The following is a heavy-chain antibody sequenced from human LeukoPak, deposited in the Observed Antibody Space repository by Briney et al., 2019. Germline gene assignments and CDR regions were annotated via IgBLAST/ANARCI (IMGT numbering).Heavy chain of an antibody. CDR3: ARAHETTVTTPFDY. CDR1: GFTFDDYG. D-gene: IGHD4-17*01. V-gene: IGHV3-20*04. J-gene: IGHJ4*02. CDR2: INWNGGST. Sequence: GGSLRLSCAASGFTFDDYGMSWVRQAPGKGLEWASGINWNGGSTGYADSVKGRFTMSRDNAKNSLYLQMNSLRAEDTALYYCARAHETTVTTPFDYWGQGTLVTVSS.